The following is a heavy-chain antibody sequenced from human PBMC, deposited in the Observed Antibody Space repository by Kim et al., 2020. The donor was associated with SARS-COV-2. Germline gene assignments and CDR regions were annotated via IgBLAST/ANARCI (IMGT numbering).Heavy chain of an antibody. V-gene: IGHV4-34*01. CDR3: AREIDYYYGMDV. Sequence: STPTLKRRVTISVDTSKNPFSLKLSSVTAADTAVYYCAREIDYYYGMDVWGQGTTVTVSS. J-gene: IGHJ6*02.